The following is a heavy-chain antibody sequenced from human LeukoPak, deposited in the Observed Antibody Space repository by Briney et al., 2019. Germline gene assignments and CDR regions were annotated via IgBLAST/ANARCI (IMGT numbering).Heavy chain of an antibody. Sequence: SETLSLTCTVSGGSISSYYWSWIRQPPGKGLEWIGYIYYSGSTNYNPSLKSRVTISVDTSKNQFSLKLSSVTAADTAVYYCARYDFWSSYHNWFDPWGQGTLVTVSS. V-gene: IGHV4-59*01. CDR2: IYYSGST. CDR1: GGSISSYY. D-gene: IGHD3-3*01. CDR3: ARYDFWSSYHNWFDP. J-gene: IGHJ5*02.